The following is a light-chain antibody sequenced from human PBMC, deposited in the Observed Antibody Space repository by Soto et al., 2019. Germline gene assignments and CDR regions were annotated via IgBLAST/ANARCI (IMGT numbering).Light chain of an antibody. CDR3: QQYNSYSPAWT. CDR2: DAS. V-gene: IGKV1-5*01. J-gene: IGKJ1*01. CDR1: QSISSW. Sequence: DIQLTHSPSTLSASVVDIFTITCRAIQSISSWLAWYQQKPGKAPKLLIYDASSLESGVPSRFSGSGSGTEFTLTISSLQPDDFATYYCQQYNSYSPAWTFGQGTKVDI.